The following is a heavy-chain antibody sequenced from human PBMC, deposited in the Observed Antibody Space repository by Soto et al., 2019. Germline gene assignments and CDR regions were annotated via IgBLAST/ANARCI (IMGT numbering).Heavy chain of an antibody. CDR2: INHSGST. D-gene: IGHD3-3*01. Sequence: SETLSLTCAVYGGSFSGYYWSWIRQPPGKGLEWIGEINHSGSTNFNPSLKSRVTISVDTSKNQFSLKLSSVTAADTAVYYCARDWGHYDFWSGYYQAYYYYGMDVWGQGTTVTVSS. CDR1: GGSFSGYY. J-gene: IGHJ6*02. CDR3: ARDWGHYDFWSGYYQAYYYYGMDV. V-gene: IGHV4-34*01.